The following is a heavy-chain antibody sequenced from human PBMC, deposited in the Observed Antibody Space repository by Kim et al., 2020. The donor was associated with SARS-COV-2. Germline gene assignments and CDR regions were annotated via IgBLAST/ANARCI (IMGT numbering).Heavy chain of an antibody. J-gene: IGHJ4*01. D-gene: IGHD3-22*01. CDR1: GYMFTTFA. V-gene: IGHV1-18*04. CDR3: GRDWTGWDYDDSGYIDY. Sequence: ASVKVSCNTSGYMFTTFAVSWVRQAPGQGLEWMGWTSPSNGHTKYSQSLQDRITLTTDTSTGTVYMELRSLRSDDTAMYYCGRDWTGWDYDDSGYIDYWG. CDR2: TSPSNGHT.